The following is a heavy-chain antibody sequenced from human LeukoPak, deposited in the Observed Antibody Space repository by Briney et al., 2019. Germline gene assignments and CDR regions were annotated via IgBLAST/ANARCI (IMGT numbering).Heavy chain of an antibody. CDR2: VHLDWRT. D-gene: IGHD3-3*01. J-gene: IGHJ4*02. CDR3: AREGGFYRPLDY. CDR1: GGSVTSTNW. Sequence: PSETLSLTCGVSGGSVTSTNWWTLVRQPPGKGLEWIGEVHLDWRTNYNPSLQRRLIMSLHLPENHVSLVLTSVTAAATSVYYCAREGGFYRPLDYSGQGTLVTVSS. V-gene: IGHV4-4*02.